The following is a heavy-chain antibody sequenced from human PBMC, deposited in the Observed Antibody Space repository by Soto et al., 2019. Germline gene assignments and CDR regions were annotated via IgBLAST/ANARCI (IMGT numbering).Heavy chain of an antibody. V-gene: IGHV4-31*03. CDR2: INYIGSA. CDR1: GGSVSSGSYY. D-gene: IGHD2-2*01. J-gene: IGHJ5*02. CDR3: ARVPDR. Sequence: SETLSLTCTVSGGSVSSGSYYWSWIRQPPGKGLEWIGYINYIGSAYYHPSLKSRVTISVDTSRNQFSLKLSSVTAADTAVYYCARVPDRWGQGTLVTVSS.